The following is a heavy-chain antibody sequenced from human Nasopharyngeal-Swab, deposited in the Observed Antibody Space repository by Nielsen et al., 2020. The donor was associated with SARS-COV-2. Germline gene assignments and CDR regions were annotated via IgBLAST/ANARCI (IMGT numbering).Heavy chain of an antibody. J-gene: IGHJ6*02. CDR1: GFTFSSYS. Sequence: GESLKISCAASGFTFSSYSMNWVRQAPGKGLEWVSSISSSSSYIYYADSVKGRFTISRDNAKNSLYLQMNSLRAEDTAVYYCARDHSSSYPGTAGYGMDVWGQETTVTVSS. D-gene: IGHD6-6*01. CDR2: ISSSSSYI. CDR3: ARDHSSSYPGTAGYGMDV. V-gene: IGHV3-21*01.